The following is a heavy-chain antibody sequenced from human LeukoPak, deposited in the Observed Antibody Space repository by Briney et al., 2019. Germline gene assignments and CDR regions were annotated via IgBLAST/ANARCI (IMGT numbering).Heavy chain of an antibody. D-gene: IGHD6-13*01. J-gene: IGHJ4*02. CDR1: GGSFSGYY. Sequence: SETLSLTCAVYGGSFSGYYWSWIRQPPGKGLEWIGKINHSGSTNYNPSLKSRVTISVDTSKNQFSLKLSSVTAADTAVYYCARAAAGPNDYWGQGTLVTVSS. V-gene: IGHV4-34*01. CDR3: ARAAAGPNDY. CDR2: INHSGST.